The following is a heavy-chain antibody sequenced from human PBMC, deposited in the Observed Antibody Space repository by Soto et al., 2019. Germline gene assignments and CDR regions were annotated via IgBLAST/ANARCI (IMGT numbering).Heavy chain of an antibody. D-gene: IGHD2-2*01. CDR2: IYYSGST. V-gene: IGHV4-59*08. CDR3: ARIYCSSIRCSSHFDY. CDR1: GGSISSYN. Sequence: PSETLSLTCTVSGGSISSYNWSWIRQPPGKGLEWIGSIYYSGSTTYNPSLKSRVTISVDTSKNQFSLKLTSVTAADTAVYFCARIYCSSIRCSSHFDYWGQGTLVTVSS. J-gene: IGHJ4*02.